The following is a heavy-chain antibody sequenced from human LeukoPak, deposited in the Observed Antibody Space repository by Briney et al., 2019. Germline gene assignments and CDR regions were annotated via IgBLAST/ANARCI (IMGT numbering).Heavy chain of an antibody. CDR3: ARVPRSYYYYYYMDV. J-gene: IGHJ6*03. CDR2: IYYSGSS. V-gene: IGHV4-59*01. CDR1: GGSFSGYH. Sequence: SETLSLTCAVYGGSFSGYHWSWIRQPPGKGLEWLGYIYYSGSSNYNPSLKSRVTMSADTSKNQFSLKLSSVTAADTAVYYCARVPRSYYYYYYMDVWGKGTTVTVSS.